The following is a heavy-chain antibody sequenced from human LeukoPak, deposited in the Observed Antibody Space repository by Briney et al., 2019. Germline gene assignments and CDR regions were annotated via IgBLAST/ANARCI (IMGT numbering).Heavy chain of an antibody. CDR3: ARSAPFDY. J-gene: IGHJ4*02. CDR2: INHSGST. CDR1: GGSFSGYY. Sequence: SETLSLTCAVYGGSFSGYYWSWIRQPPGKRLEWIGEINHSGSTDYNPSLKSRVTISVDTSKNQFSLKLSSVTAVDTAVYYCARSAPFDYWGQGTLVTVSS. V-gene: IGHV4-34*01.